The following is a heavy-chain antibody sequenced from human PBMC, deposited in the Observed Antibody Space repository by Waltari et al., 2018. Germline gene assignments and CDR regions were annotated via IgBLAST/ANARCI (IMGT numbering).Heavy chain of an antibody. D-gene: IGHD5-18*01. Sequence: QVQLVQSGAEVKKPGSSVKVSCKASGGTFSSYAISWVRQSPGTGLEWMGGIIPIFGTANYAQKFQGRVTITADESTSTAYMELSSLRSEDTAVYYCARDPGSYGSPRSLGWFDPWGQGTLVTVSS. J-gene: IGHJ5*02. CDR3: ARDPGSYGSPRSLGWFDP. CDR2: IIPIFGTA. CDR1: GGTFSSYA. V-gene: IGHV1-69*13.